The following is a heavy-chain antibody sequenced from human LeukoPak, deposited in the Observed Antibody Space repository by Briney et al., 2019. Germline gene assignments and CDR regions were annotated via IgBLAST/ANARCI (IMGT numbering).Heavy chain of an antibody. J-gene: IGHJ4*02. V-gene: IGHV1-46*01. CDR1: GYTFTSYY. Sequence: GASVKVSCKASGYTFTSYYMHWVRQAPGQGLEWMGIINPSGGSTSYAQKFQGRVTMTRDTSTSTVYMELSSLRSEDTAVYYCARDDGITMVRGVNFDYWGQGTLVTVSP. D-gene: IGHD3-10*01. CDR2: INPSGGST. CDR3: ARDDGITMVRGVNFDY.